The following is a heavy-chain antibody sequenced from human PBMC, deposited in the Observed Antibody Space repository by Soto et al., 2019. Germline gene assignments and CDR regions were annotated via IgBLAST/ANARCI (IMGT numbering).Heavy chain of an antibody. D-gene: IGHD5-18*01. Sequence: SETLSLTCAVYGGSFRGYYWSWIRQPPGKGLEWIGEINHSGRTNYNPSLKSRVTISVDTSKNQFSLKLSSVTAADTAVYYCARWGYVVDTAFFDYWGQGTLVTVSS. CDR3: ARWGYVVDTAFFDY. V-gene: IGHV4-34*01. J-gene: IGHJ4*02. CDR1: GGSFRGYY. CDR2: INHSGRT.